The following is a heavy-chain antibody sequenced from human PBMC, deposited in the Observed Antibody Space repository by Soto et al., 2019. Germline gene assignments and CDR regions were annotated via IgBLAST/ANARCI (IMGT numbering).Heavy chain of an antibody. D-gene: IGHD6-19*01. Sequence: EVQLVESGGGLVQPGGSLRLSCEASGFAFSISGRNWFRKAQGRGREWWANTQQDGGEKYYVDSVKGRFTISRDNAKNSLYLQMNSLRSEDTAVYYCARDQKQWLVKGGDVFDIWGQGTTVTVSS. J-gene: IGHJ3*02. CDR1: GFAFSISG. CDR3: ARDQKQWLVKGGDVFDI. V-gene: IGHV3-7*01. CDR2: TQQDGGEK.